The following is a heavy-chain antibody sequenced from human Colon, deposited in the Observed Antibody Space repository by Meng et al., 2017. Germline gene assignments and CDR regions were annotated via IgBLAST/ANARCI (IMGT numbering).Heavy chain of an antibody. J-gene: IGHJ5*02. CDR2: MNPKSGDT. CDR1: GYTFANYD. CDR3: ARISERMYRTGDP. D-gene: IGHD3/OR15-3a*01. V-gene: IGHV1-8*01. Sequence: QVQLVQSGAEVKKPGASVKVSCKTSGYTFANYDIKWVRQATGQGLEWMGWMNPKSGDTGYAQRFQGRITMAWDTSISTAYLELSSLTYEDTAIYYCARISERMYRTGDPWGQGTQVTVSS.